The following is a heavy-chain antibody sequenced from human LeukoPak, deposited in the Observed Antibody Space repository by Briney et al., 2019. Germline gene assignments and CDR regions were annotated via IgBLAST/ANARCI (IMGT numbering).Heavy chain of an antibody. CDR1: GYSFTSYW. Sequence: GESLKISCKGSGYSFTSYWISWVRQMPGKGLEWMGRIDPSDSYTNYSPSFQGHVTISADKSISTTYLQWSSLKASDTAMYYCARHFSANTIFGVVTPGTGWNNWFGPWGQGTLATVSS. CDR2: IDPSDSYT. V-gene: IGHV5-10-1*01. CDR3: ARHFSANTIFGVVTPGTGWNNWFGP. J-gene: IGHJ5*02. D-gene: IGHD3-3*01.